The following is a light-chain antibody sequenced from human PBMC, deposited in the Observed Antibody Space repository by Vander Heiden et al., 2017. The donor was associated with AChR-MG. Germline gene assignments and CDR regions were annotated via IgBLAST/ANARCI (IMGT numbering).Light chain of an antibody. J-gene: IGKJ2*01. V-gene: IGKV1-39*01. Sequence: DIQMTQSPSSLSASVGDRVTITCRASQSISSYLNWYQQKPGKAPKLLIYGASSLQSGVRSRFSGSGSGTDFTLTISSLQPEDFATYYCQQSYSTPSTFGQGTKLEIK. CDR2: GAS. CDR1: QSISSY. CDR3: QQSYSTPST.